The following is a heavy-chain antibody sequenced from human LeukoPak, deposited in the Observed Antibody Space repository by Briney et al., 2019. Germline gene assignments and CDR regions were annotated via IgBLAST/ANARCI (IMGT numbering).Heavy chain of an antibody. Sequence: PGGFLRLSCAASGFTFSSYWMSWVRQAPGKGLEWVANIKQDGSEKYYVDSVKGRFTISRDNAKNSLYLQMNSLRAEDTAVYYCARRSSSWYGWFDPWGQGTLVTVSS. J-gene: IGHJ5*02. CDR2: IKQDGSEK. CDR3: ARRSSSWYGWFDP. D-gene: IGHD6-13*01. CDR1: GFTFSSYW. V-gene: IGHV3-7*01.